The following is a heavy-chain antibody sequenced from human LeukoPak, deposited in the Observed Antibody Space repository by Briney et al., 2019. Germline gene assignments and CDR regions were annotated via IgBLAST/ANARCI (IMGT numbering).Heavy chain of an antibody. CDR3: ASLNSGALHDRFDP. CDR1: GFTFSSYE. CDR2: ISSSGSTI. J-gene: IGHJ5*02. V-gene: IGHV3-48*03. D-gene: IGHD3-10*01. Sequence: GGSLRLSCAASGFTFSSYEMNWVRQAPGKGLEWVSYISSSGSTIYYADSVKGRFTISRDNAKNSLYLQMNSLRAEDTAVYYCASLNSGALHDRFDPWGQGTLVTVSS.